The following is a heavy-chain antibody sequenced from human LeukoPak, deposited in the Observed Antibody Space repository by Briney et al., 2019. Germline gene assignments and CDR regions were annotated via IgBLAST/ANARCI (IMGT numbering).Heavy chain of an antibody. J-gene: IGHJ4*02. CDR2: IYYSGST. CDR1: GGSISSSSYY. Sequence: SETLSPTCTVSGGSISSSSYYWGWIRQPPGKGLEWIGSIYYSGSTYYNPSLKSRVTISVDTSKNQFSLKLSSVTAADTAVYYCGRIHRDSGSPTWFYWGQGTLVTVSS. V-gene: IGHV4-39*07. D-gene: IGHD3-10*01. CDR3: GRIHRDSGSPTWFY.